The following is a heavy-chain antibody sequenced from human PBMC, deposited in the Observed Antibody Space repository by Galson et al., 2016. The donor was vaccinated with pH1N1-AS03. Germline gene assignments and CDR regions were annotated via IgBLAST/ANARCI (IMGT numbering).Heavy chain of an antibody. CDR3: AKRYGYYLDY. CDR2: IYPDDSDT. J-gene: IGHJ4*02. Sequence: QSGAEVKKPGDSLTISCQASGYIFTSFWIGWVRQMPGKGLEWMGIIYPDDSDTRYSPSFQGQVTISADKSITTAYLQWTSLKASDTAIYYCAKRYGYYLDYWGQGTPVTVSS. CDR1: GYIFTSFW. V-gene: IGHV5-51*01. D-gene: IGHD2-15*01.